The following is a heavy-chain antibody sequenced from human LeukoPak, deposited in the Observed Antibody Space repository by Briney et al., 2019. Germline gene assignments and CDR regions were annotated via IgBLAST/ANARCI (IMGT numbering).Heavy chain of an antibody. D-gene: IGHD3-10*01. Sequence: SETLSLTCTVSGGSISSYYWSWIRQPPGKGLEWIGYIYYSGSTNYNPSLKSRVTISVDTSKNQFSLKLSSVTAADTAVYYCARDGPRSYYYGSGSYTHDAFDNWGQGTMVTVSS. J-gene: IGHJ3*02. CDR2: IYYSGST. V-gene: IGHV4-59*01. CDR1: GGSISSYY. CDR3: ARDGPRSYYYGSGSYTHDAFDN.